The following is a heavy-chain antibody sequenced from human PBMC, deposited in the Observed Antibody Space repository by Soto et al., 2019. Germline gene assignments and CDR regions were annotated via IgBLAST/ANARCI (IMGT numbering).Heavy chain of an antibody. V-gene: IGHV3-30-3*01. Sequence: GESLKISCAAAGFSFSAYSMHWVRQAPGKGLEWVAVISSDGSKTYYAGSLKGRFTVSRDNSKNILYLQMNSLRAEDTAVYYCARAGQQVAVFDYWGQGTEDTVSS. CDR3: ARAGQQVAVFDY. CDR2: ISSDGSKT. J-gene: IGHJ4*02. CDR1: GFSFSAYS. D-gene: IGHD6-13*01.